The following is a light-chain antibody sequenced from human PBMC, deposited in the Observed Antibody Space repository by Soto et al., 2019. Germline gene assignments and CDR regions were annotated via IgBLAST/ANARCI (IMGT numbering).Light chain of an antibody. CDR3: ASYSSSSTLV. Sequence: QSALTQPASVSGSPGQSITISRSGSTSDIGDYDYVSWYQHHPGKAPRVIIFDVYNRPSGLSNRFSGSKSGNTASLTISGLQAEDEADYYCASYSSSSTLVFGGGTKLTVL. V-gene: IGLV2-14*03. J-gene: IGLJ2*01. CDR1: TSDIGDYDY. CDR2: DVY.